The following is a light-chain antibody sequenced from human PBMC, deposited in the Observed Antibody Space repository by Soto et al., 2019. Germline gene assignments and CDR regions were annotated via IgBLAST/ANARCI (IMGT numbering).Light chain of an antibody. CDR3: QEIYSTP. CDR1: QSISSY. CDR2: VAS. Sequence: DMQETKSRSSLSESVGDRVTITCRASQSISSYLNWYQQKPGKAPKLLIYVASNLQSGVPSRFSGSGSGTDFTLTISSLQPENIATSDGQEIYSTPFGQLTK. J-gene: IGKJ1*01. V-gene: IGKV1-39*01.